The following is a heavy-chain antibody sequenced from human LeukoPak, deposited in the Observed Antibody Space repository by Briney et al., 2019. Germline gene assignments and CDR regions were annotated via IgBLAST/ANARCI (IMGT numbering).Heavy chain of an antibody. CDR1: GGSFSGYY. Sequence: SETLSLTCAVYGGSFSGYYWSWIRQPPGKGLEWIGEINHSGSTNYNPSLKSRVTISVDTSKNQFSLKLSSVTAADTAVYYCARHPPLNRRQSDHTYYDYVWGSYRLTYYFDYWGQGTLVTVSS. CDR3: ARHPPLNRRQSDHTYYDYVWGSYRLTYYFDY. CDR2: INHSGST. J-gene: IGHJ4*02. D-gene: IGHD3-16*02. V-gene: IGHV4-34*01.